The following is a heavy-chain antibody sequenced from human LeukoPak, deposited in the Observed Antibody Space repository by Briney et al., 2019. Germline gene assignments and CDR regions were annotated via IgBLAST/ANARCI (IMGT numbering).Heavy chain of an antibody. V-gene: IGHV3-23*01. J-gene: IGHJ4*02. D-gene: IGHD3-10*01. Sequence: GGSLRLSCAASGFSVNTNYMTWVRQAPGEGLEWVSAIGGDGVTTYYADSVRGRFTVSKDNSENTLYLWMNSLRAEDSAVYYCARVPGSYYVDFDYWGQGTLVTVSS. CDR1: GFSVNTNY. CDR3: ARVPGSYYVDFDY. CDR2: IGGDGVTT.